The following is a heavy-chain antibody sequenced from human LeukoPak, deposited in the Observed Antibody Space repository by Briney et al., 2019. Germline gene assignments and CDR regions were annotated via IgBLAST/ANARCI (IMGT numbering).Heavy chain of an antibody. CDR1: GYTFTGYY. CDR3: ARVHWGMRDAFDI. V-gene: IGHV1-2*02. CDR2: INPNTGGT. D-gene: IGHD7-27*01. J-gene: IGHJ3*02. Sequence: ASVKVSCKASGYTFTGYYMHWVRQAPGQGLEWMGWINPNTGGTNYAQKFQGRVTMTRDTSISTAYMELTSLRSDDTAMYYCARVHWGMRDAFDIWGQGTMVTVSS.